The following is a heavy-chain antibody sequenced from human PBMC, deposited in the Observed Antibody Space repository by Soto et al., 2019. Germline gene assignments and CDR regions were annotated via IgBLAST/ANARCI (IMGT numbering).Heavy chain of an antibody. J-gene: IGHJ4*02. V-gene: IGHV3-23*01. CDR1: GFTFKSYA. CDR2: ISDSGGST. CDR3: VKRDLAY. Sequence: ETLSLSCAVSGFTFKSYAMSWVRQAPGKGLEWVSTISDSGGSTSYADSVKGRLTISRDNSMNTLYLQMDSLRVEDTAVYYCVKRDLAYWGQGTLVTVSS.